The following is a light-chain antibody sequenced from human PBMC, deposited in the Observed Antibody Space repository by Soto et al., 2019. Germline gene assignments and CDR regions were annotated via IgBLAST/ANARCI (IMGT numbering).Light chain of an antibody. CDR3: GTWDSRLSAVV. V-gene: IGLV1-51*02. CDR2: ENN. CDR1: SSNIGNNY. J-gene: IGLJ2*01. Sequence: QSVLTQPPSVSAAPGQTVTISCSGSSSNIGNNYVSWYQQLPGTAPKPLIYENNKRPSGIPDRFSGSKSGTSDTLGITGLQTGDEVDYYCGTWDSRLSAVVFGGGTKVTVL.